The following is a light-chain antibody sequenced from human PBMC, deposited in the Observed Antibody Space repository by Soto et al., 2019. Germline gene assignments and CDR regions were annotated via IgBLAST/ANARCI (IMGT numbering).Light chain of an antibody. Sequence: EIVMTQSPATLSVSPGERATLSCRASQSVSSNLAWYQQKPGQAPRLLLYGASTRATGIPARFSGSGSGTEFTLTISSLQSEDFAVYYCQQYNNLPPWTFGQGTKVEIK. CDR1: QSVSSN. CDR3: QQYNNLPPWT. V-gene: IGKV3-15*01. CDR2: GAS. J-gene: IGKJ1*01.